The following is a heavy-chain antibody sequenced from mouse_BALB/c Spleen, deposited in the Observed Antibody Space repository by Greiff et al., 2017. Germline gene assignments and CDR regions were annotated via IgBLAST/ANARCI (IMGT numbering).Heavy chain of an antibody. D-gene: IGHD1-2*01. CDR1: GYTFTSYW. CDR2: IYPGNSDT. CDR3: TKFTTATIFDY. Sequence: VQLQQSGTVLARPGASVKMSCKASGYTFTSYWMHWVKQRPGQGLEWIGAIYPGNSDTSYNQKFKGKAKLTAVTSTSTAYMELSSLTNEDSAVYYCTKFTTATIFDYWGQGTTLTVSS. V-gene: IGHV1-5*01. J-gene: IGHJ2*01.